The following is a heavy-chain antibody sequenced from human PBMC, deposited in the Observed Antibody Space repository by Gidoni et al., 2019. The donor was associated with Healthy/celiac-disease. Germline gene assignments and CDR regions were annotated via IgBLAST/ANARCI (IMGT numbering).Heavy chain of an antibody. V-gene: IGHV3-7*01. J-gene: IGHJ4*02. Sequence: EVQLVEAGGGLVQPGGYLRLSCAASGFIFSNYWMSWVREAPGKGLEWLANIKHDASEIYYVDSVKGRFTISRDNAKNSLYLQMNSLRAEDTAVYYCARRYFDYWGQGTLVTVSS. CDR1: GFIFSNYW. CDR3: ARRYFDY. CDR2: IKHDASEI.